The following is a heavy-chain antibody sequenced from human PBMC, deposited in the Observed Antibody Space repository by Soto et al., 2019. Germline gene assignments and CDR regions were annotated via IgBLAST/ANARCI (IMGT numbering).Heavy chain of an antibody. CDR2: IIPIFGTA. CDR1: GGTFSSYA. J-gene: IGHJ3*02. V-gene: IGHV1-69*01. CDR3: ARDRRQQLAWGDAFDI. Sequence: QVQLVQSGAEVKKPGSSVKVSCKASGGTFSSYAISWVRQAPGQGLEWMGGIIPIFGTANYAQKFQGRVTITADESTSTADMELSSLRSEDTAVYYCARDRRQQLAWGDAFDIWGQGTMVTVSS. D-gene: IGHD6-13*01.